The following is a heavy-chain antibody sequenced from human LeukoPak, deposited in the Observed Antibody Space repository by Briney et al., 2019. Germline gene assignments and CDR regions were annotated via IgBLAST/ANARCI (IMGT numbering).Heavy chain of an antibody. Sequence: GGSLRLSCVASGFTFGSFAMTWVRQAPGKGLEWVSYISSSSSTIYYADSVKGRFTISRDNAKNSLYLQMNSLRAEDTAVYYCARDRGRVTYYYGMDVWGQGTTVTVSS. D-gene: IGHD2-21*02. V-gene: IGHV3-48*04. CDR1: GFTFGSFA. CDR3: ARDRGRVTYYYGMDV. CDR2: ISSSSSTI. J-gene: IGHJ6*02.